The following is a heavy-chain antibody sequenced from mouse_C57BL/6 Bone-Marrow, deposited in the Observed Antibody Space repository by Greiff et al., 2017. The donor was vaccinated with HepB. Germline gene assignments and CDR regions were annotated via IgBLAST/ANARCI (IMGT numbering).Heavy chain of an antibody. V-gene: IGHV1-15*01. CDR3: TRSGGSSNWYFDV. CDR1: GYTFTDYE. CDR2: IDPETGGT. J-gene: IGHJ1*03. Sequence: QVQLQQSGAELVRPGASVTLSCKASGYTFTDYEMHWVKQTPVHGLEWIGAIDPETGGTAYNQKFKGKAILTADKSSSTAYMELRSLTSEDSAVYYCTRSGGSSNWYFDVWGTGTTVTVSS. D-gene: IGHD1-1*01.